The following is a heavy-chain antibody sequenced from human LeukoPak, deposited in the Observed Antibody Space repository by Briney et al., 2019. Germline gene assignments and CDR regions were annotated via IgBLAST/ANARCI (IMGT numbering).Heavy chain of an antibody. Sequence: GGSLRLSCAASGFTFSSFAMHWVRQAPGKGLEWVALISYDGSNKYYADSVKGRFTISRDNSKNTLHLQMNSLIAEDTAVYYCAKSPFPWVHYGVDVWGQGTTVTVSS. CDR1: GFTFSSFA. CDR2: ISYDGSNK. J-gene: IGHJ6*02. V-gene: IGHV3-30-3*02. CDR3: AKSPFPWVHYGVDV.